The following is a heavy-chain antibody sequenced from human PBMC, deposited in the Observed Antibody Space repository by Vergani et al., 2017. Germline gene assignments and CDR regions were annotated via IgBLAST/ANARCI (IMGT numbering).Heavy chain of an antibody. J-gene: IGHJ4*02. CDR2: IYYSGLT. CDR3: ARQRPGSGWSPGDFDD. CDR1: ADSISSGSYY. V-gene: IGHV4-39*01. Sequence: QLQLQQSGPGLVKPSETLFLTCTVSADSISSGSYYWGWIRQPPGKSLEWIGSIYYSGLTYYNPSLKSRVAISVDTAKNPLSLKVTSVTAADTAVYFCARQRPGSGWSPGDFDDWGQGILFTVSS. D-gene: IGHD6-19*01.